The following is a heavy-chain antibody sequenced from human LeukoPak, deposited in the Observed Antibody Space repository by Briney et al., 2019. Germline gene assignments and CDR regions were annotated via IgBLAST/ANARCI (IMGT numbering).Heavy chain of an antibody. J-gene: IGHJ4*02. Sequence: ASVKVSCKASGGTFSSYAISWVRQAPGQGLEWMGGIIPIFGTANYAQKFQGRVTITADESTSTAYMELSSLRSEDTAVYYCARDSSPVVDIVATVPFDYWGQGTLVTVSS. CDR2: IIPIFGTA. V-gene: IGHV1-69*13. D-gene: IGHD5-12*01. CDR1: GGTFSSYA. CDR3: ARDSSPVVDIVATVPFDY.